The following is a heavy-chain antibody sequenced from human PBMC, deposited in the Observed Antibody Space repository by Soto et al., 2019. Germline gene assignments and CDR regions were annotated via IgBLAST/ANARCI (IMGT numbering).Heavy chain of an antibody. CDR3: ARGSSPIMYDFWSGYTFDP. J-gene: IGHJ5*02. V-gene: IGHV1-18*01. Sequence: ASVKASCKASGYTFTNSGISWVRQAPGQGLEWMGWISTDNGNTNYAQHLQGRVSMTTDTSTSTAYMELSSLRSEDTAVYYCARGSSPIMYDFWSGYTFDPWGQGTLVTVSS. D-gene: IGHD3-3*01. CDR2: ISTDNGNT. CDR1: GYTFTNSG.